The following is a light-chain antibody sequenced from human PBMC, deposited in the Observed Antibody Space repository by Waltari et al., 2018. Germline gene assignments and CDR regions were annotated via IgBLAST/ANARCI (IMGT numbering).Light chain of an antibody. CDR3: QHYSNVPRT. V-gene: IGKV4-1*01. Sequence: SGLHTPNNNNYLGWYQQKPGQPPKLLIYLAATRESGIPDRFSGSGSGTHFTLTINSLQAEDVAVYYCQHYSNVPRTFGQGTRVEIK. CDR1: SGLHTPNNNNY. J-gene: IGKJ1*01. CDR2: LAA.